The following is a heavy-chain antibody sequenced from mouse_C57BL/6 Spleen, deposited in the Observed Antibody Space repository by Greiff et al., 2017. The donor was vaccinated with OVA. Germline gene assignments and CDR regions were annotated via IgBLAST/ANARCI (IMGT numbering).Heavy chain of an antibody. CDR3: ARDIYYDYPWFAY. J-gene: IGHJ3*01. Sequence: DVMLVESGGGLVKPGGSLKLSCAASGFTFSSYAMSWVRQTPEKRLEWVATISDGGSYTYYPDNVKGRFTISRDNAKNNLYLQMSHLKSEDTAMYYCARDIYYDYPWFAYWGQGTLVTVSA. CDR1: GFTFSSYA. D-gene: IGHD2-4*01. V-gene: IGHV5-4*01. CDR2: ISDGGSYT.